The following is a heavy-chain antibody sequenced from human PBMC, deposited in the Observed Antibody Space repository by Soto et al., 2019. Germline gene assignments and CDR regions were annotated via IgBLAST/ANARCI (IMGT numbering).Heavy chain of an antibody. V-gene: IGHV4-59*01. CDR3: ARGYYDSRGQSNNFDI. D-gene: IGHD3-22*01. CDR1: GASISSSY. Sequence: SETLSLTCPVSGASISSSYWRWTRQSPGKGLEWIGCVYYSGSTNYNPSLKSRVTISVDTSKNQFSLKLSSVTAADTAVYYCARGYYDSRGQSNNFDIWGQGTMVS. CDR2: VYYSGST. J-gene: IGHJ3*02.